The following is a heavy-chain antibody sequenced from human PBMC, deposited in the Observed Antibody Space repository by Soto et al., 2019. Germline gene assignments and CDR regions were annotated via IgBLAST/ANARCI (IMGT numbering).Heavy chain of an antibody. CDR3: ARVYSDYVSPRNWYFDL. Sequence: QVQLQESGPGLVKPSGTLSLTCAVSSGSISSSYWWSWVRQPPGKGLEWIGESYHSGSTKYNPSLKSRVTISAAKSKNQFSLKLRSVTAADTAVYYCARVYSDYVSPRNWYFDLWGRGTLVTVSS. J-gene: IGHJ2*01. D-gene: IGHD4-17*01. CDR1: SGSISSSYW. V-gene: IGHV4-4*02. CDR2: SYHSGST.